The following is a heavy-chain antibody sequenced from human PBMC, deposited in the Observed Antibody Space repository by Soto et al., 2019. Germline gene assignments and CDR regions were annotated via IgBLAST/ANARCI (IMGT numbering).Heavy chain of an antibody. CDR2: ISGSGGRT. CDR3: AKGKYSDIVVVPAATYFDY. Sequence: GGSLRLSCAASGFTFSTYAMSWVRQAPGKGLEWVSGISGSGGRTYYADPVKGRFTISRDNSKNTLFLQMNSLRAEDTAEYYCAKGKYSDIVVVPAATYFDYWGQGTLVTVSS. V-gene: IGHV3-23*01. CDR1: GFTFSTYA. D-gene: IGHD2-2*01. J-gene: IGHJ4*02.